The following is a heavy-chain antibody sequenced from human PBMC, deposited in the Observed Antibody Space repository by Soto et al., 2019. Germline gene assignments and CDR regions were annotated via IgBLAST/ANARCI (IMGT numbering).Heavy chain of an antibody. D-gene: IGHD3-10*01. CDR2: IYYSGST. CDR1: GGSVSSGSYY. V-gene: IGHV4-61*01. Sequence: QVQLQESGPGLVKPSETLSLTCTVSGGSVSSGSYYWSWIRQPPGKGLEWIGYIYYSGSTNYNPSLKSRVTISVDTSKNQFSLKLSSVTAADTAVYYCASSSGSYYNRVQSMDVWGQGTTVTVSS. CDR3: ASSSGSYYNRVQSMDV. J-gene: IGHJ6*02.